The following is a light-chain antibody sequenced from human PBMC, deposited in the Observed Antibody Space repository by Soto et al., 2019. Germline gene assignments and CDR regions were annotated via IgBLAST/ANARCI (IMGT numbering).Light chain of an antibody. CDR1: QSVNNY. V-gene: IGKV3-11*01. CDR2: DAS. J-gene: IGKJ4*01. CDR3: HQRSNWPLT. Sequence: EIVLTQSPATLSLSPGERATLSCRASQSVNNYLAWYQQKPGQAPRLLICDASSRATDIPARFSGSGSGTDFTLTISSLEPEDFATYYCHQRSNWPLTFGGGTKVDIK.